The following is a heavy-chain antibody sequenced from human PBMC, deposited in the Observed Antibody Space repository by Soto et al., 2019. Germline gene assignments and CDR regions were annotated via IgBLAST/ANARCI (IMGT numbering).Heavy chain of an antibody. J-gene: IGHJ6*02. CDR2: MNPNSGNT. Sequence: VASVKVSCKASGYTFTSYDINWVRQATGQGLEWMGWMNPNSGNTGYAQKFQGRVTMTRNTSISTAYMELSSLRSEDTAVYYCARVHRGYYYYYGMDVWVQGTTVTVSS. CDR3: ARVHRGYYYYYGMDV. V-gene: IGHV1-8*01. CDR1: GYTFTSYD.